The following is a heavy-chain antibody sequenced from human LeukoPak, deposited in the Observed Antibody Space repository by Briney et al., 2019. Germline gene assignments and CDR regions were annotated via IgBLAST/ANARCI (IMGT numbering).Heavy chain of an antibody. J-gene: IGHJ4*02. CDR3: ARADRGYGSGYYNDDY. CDR2: ISAYNGNT. D-gene: IGHD3-22*01. CDR1: GYTFTSYG. V-gene: IGHV1-18*01. Sequence: GASVKVSCKASGYTFTSYGISWVRQAPGQGLEWMGCISAYNGNTNYAQKLQGRVTMTTDTSTSTAYMELRSLRSDDTAVYYCARADRGYGSGYYNDDYWGQGTLVTVSS.